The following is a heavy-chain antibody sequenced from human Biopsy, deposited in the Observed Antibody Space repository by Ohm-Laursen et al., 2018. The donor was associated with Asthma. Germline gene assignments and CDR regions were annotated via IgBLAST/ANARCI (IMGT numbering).Heavy chain of an antibody. Sequence: SLRLSCAASGFNFDDYGMNWVRQGPGKGLEWVAGISWNSVSIAYADSVRGRFTISRDNAKTSLYLQMNSLRDGDTAVYFCAKNSRRGSQDPFDFWGQGTMVTVSS. J-gene: IGHJ3*01. D-gene: IGHD1-26*01. CDR2: ISWNSVSI. CDR1: GFNFDDYG. V-gene: IGHV3-9*01. CDR3: AKNSRRGSQDPFDF.